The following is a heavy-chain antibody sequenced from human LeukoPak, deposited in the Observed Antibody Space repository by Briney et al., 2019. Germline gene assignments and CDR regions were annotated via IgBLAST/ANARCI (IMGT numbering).Heavy chain of an antibody. CDR2: IYYSGTT. CDR3: ARVSTGGSGWYGFDY. J-gene: IGHJ4*02. CDR1: GGSISGHY. Sequence: SETLSLTCNVSGGSISGHYWSWIRQPPGKGLEWIGYIYYSGTTSYKPSLRSRVTISVDTSKNQFSLKLSSVTAADTAVYYCARVSTGGSGWYGFDYWGQGTLVTVSS. V-gene: IGHV4-59*11. D-gene: IGHD6-19*01.